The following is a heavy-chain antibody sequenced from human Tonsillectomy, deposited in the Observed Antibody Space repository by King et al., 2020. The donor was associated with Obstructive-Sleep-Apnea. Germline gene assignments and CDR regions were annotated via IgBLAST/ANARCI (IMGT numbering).Heavy chain of an antibody. V-gene: IGHV3-9*01. Sequence: VQLVESGGGLVQPGRSLRLSCAASGFTFDDYAMHWVRQAPGRGLEWVSGISWKSGRIDYADSVKGRFTISRDNAKNSLYLQMNSLRVEDTALYFCAKDCSGGPYYGIDVWGQGTTVTVSS. CDR1: GFTFDDYA. CDR2: ISWKSGRI. D-gene: IGHD6-19*01. CDR3: AKDCSGGPYYGIDV. J-gene: IGHJ6*02.